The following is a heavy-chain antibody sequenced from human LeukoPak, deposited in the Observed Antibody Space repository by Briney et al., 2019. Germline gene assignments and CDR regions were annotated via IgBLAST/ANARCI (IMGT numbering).Heavy chain of an antibody. CDR2: IYYSGST. CDR3: ARAPDYHMDV. J-gene: IGHJ6*03. Sequence: SETLSLTCTVSGGSISSYYWSWIRQPPGKGLEWIGYIYYSGSTNYNPSLKSRVTISVDTSKNQFSLKLSSVTAADTAVYYCARAPDYHMDVWGKGTTVTVSS. CDR1: GGSISSYY. V-gene: IGHV4-59*01.